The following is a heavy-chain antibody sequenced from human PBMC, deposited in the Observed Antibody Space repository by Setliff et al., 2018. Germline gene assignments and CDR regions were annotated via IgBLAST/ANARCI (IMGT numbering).Heavy chain of an antibody. J-gene: IGHJ4*02. CDR1: GFSLSTTGVG. CDR2: IFWDDDK. Sequence: GSGPTLVNPTETLTLICTFSGFSLSTTGVGVGWIRQPPGRALEWVALIFWDDDKRYSPSLKSRLTITKYTSTNQVVLTITNMDPVDTGTYYCAHTSRVDHSGHYHFASWGQGPLVTVSS. CDR3: AHTSRVDHSGHYHFAS. D-gene: IGHD2-21*02. V-gene: IGHV2-5*02.